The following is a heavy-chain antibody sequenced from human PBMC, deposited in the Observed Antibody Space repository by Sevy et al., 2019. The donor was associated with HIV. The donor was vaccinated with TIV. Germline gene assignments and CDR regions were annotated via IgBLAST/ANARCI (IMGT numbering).Heavy chain of an antibody. J-gene: IGHJ5*02. V-gene: IGHV3-23*01. D-gene: IGHD3-10*01. Sequence: GGSLRLSCAASGFTFSSYAMSWVRQAPGKGLEWVSAISGSCGSTYYADSVKGRFTISRDNSKNTLYLQMNSLRAEDTAVYYCAKEGTMVRGVIGWFDPWGQGTLVTVSS. CDR1: GFTFSSYA. CDR2: ISGSCGST. CDR3: AKEGTMVRGVIGWFDP.